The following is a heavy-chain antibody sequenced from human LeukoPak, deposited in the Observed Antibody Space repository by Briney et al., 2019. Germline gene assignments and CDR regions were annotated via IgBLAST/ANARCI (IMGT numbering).Heavy chain of an antibody. Sequence: NTSETLSLTCTGSGGAISSSSYYGGWIRQPPGKGQEWIGSIYYSGSTYYNPSLKSRVTISVDTSKNQFSLKLRSVTAADTAVYYCARRPRAGWFDPWGQGTLVTVSS. CDR3: ARRPRAGWFDP. CDR2: IYYSGST. J-gene: IGHJ5*02. V-gene: IGHV4-39*01. CDR1: GGAISSSSYY.